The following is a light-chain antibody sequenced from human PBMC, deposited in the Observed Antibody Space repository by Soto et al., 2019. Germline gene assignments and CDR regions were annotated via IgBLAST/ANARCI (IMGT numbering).Light chain of an antibody. CDR1: QGISNS. CDR2: DAS. Sequence: DIQMTQSPSSLSASVGDTITITCRASQGISNSLNWYQLRPGEAPKLLIYDASNLAPGVPSRFGRSGSGPHFTFTVSSLQTEDIATYYCHQYNNDPFTFGPGKKV. V-gene: IGKV1-33*01. CDR3: HQYNNDPFT. J-gene: IGKJ3*01.